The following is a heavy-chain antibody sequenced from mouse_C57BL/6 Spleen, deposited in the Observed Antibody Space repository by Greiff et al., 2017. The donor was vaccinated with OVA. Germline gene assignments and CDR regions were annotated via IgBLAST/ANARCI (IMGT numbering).Heavy chain of an antibody. V-gene: IGHV5-4*01. J-gene: IGHJ4*01. D-gene: IGHD2-5*01. CDR1: GFTFSSYA. Sequence: DVMLVESGGGLVKPGGSLKLSCAASGFTFSSYAMSWVRQTPEKRLEWVATISDGGSYTYYPDNVKGRFTISRDNAKNNLYLQMSHLKSEDTAMYYCAKDNYSNYAMDYWGQGTSVTVAS. CDR3: AKDNYSNYAMDY. CDR2: ISDGGSYT.